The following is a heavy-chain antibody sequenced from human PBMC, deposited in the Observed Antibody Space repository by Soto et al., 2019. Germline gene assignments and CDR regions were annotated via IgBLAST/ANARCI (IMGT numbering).Heavy chain of an antibody. V-gene: IGHV3-53*01. D-gene: IGHD3-10*01. CDR3: ARSDGSESYWGY. J-gene: IGHJ4*02. CDR2: IYSGGNT. Sequence: EVQLVESGGGLIQPGGSLRLSCAASGFTVSSNYMAWVRQPPGKGLEWVSTIYSGGNTYYADSVKGRFIISRDNSTNTLYLQMNSLRAEDTAVYYCARSDGSESYWGYWGQGTLVTVSS. CDR1: GFTVSSNY.